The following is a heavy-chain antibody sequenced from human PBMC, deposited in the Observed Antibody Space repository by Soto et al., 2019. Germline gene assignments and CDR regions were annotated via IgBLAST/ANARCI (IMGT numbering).Heavy chain of an antibody. V-gene: IGHV1-8*01. Sequence: QVQLVQSGAEVKKPGASVKVSCKASGYTFTSYDINWVRQATGQGLEWMGWMNPNSGNTGYAQKFQGRVTMTRNTSINTADMELSSLRSEDTAVYYCARGRTDYGGNLRPFYWGQGTLVTVSS. J-gene: IGHJ4*02. CDR1: GYTFTSYD. CDR2: MNPNSGNT. D-gene: IGHD4-17*01. CDR3: ARGRTDYGGNLRPFY.